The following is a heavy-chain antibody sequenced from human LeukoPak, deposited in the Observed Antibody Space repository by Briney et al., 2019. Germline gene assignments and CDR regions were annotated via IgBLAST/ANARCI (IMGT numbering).Heavy chain of an antibody. J-gene: IGHJ4*02. CDR3: VRTGDTERFDY. Sequence: PGGSLTLSCAASGFTFSSYGMHWVRQAPGKGLEWVALIRYDGSKKDYADSVNGRFTISSDNSKNTPYLQMNSLRAEDTAMYYCVRTGDTERFDYWGQGNLVPVSS. CDR1: GFTFSSYG. D-gene: IGHD3/OR15-3a*01. V-gene: IGHV3-30*02. CDR2: IRYDGSKK.